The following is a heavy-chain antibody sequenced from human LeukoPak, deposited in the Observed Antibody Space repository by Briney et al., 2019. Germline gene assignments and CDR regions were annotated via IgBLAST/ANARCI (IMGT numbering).Heavy chain of an antibody. CDR2: IYQSGST. J-gene: IGHJ4*02. CDR3: ARGYSSSGYGDY. D-gene: IGHD6-13*01. CDR1: GYSISSSYY. Sequence: SETLSLTCAVSGYSISSSYYWGWIRQPPGKGLGWIGSIYQSGSTYYNPTLKSRVTIPLDTSKNQFSLKLSSVTAAHTAVYYCARGYSSSGYGDYWGQGTLVTVSS. V-gene: IGHV4-38-2*01.